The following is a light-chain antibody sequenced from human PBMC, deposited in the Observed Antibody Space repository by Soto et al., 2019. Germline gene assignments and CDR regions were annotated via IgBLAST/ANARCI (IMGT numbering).Light chain of an antibody. J-gene: IGLJ1*01. CDR3: SSYVGSNNLGV. V-gene: IGLV2-8*01. CDR2: EVS. Sequence: QSVLTQPPSASGSPGQSVTISCAGTSSDVGGYNYVSWYQQHPGKAPKLMIYEVSKRPSGVPDRFSGSKSGNTASLTVSGLQAEDDADYYCSSYVGSNNLGVFGTGTNLTVL. CDR1: SSDVGGYNY.